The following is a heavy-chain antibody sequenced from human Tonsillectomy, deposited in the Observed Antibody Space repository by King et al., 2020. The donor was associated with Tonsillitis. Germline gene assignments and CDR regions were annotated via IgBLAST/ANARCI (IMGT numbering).Heavy chain of an antibody. V-gene: IGHV3-23*04. CDR3: AKNQLSSSGWLPPRAFDI. D-gene: IGHD6-19*01. CDR1: GFTFSSYA. J-gene: IGHJ3*02. Sequence: VQLVQSGGGLVQPGGSLRLSCAASGFTFSSYAMSWVRQAPGKGLEWVSTISGSGGSTYYADSVKGRFTISRDNSKNTLYLQMNSLRAEDTAAYYCAKNQLSSSGWLPPRAFDICGQGTMVTVSS. CDR2: ISGSGGST.